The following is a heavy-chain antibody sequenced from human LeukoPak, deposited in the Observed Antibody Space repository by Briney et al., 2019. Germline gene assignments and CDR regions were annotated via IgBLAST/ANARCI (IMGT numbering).Heavy chain of an antibody. CDR1: GYTFSRYH. D-gene: IGHD1-26*01. CDR2: INPSGGST. Sequence: ASVKVSCKASGYTFSRYHIHWVRQAPGQGLEWMGIINPSGGSTSYAQKFQGRVTMTRDTSTSTVYMELSSLRSEDTAVYYCARDRGVGATPVFDYWAREPWSPSPQ. CDR3: ARDRGVGATPVFDY. J-gene: IGHJ4*02. V-gene: IGHV1-46*01.